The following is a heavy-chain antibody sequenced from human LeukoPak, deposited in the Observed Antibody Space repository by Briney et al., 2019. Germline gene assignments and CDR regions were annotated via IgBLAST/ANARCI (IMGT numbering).Heavy chain of an antibody. V-gene: IGHV3-23*01. CDR2: ISGSGGST. CDR3: ATELRIAAAGFDAFDI. J-gene: IGHJ3*02. Sequence: PGGSLRLSCAASGFTFSSYAMSWVRQAPGKGLEWVSAISGSGGSTYYADSVKGRFTISRDNSKNTLYLQVNSLRAEDTAVYYCATELRIAAAGFDAFDIWGQGTMVTVSS. CDR1: GFTFSSYA. D-gene: IGHD6-13*01.